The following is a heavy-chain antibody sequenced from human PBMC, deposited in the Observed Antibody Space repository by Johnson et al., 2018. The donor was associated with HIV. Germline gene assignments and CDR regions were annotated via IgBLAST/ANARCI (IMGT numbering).Heavy chain of an antibody. CDR1: GFTVSSNY. CDR2: IYSGGST. V-gene: IGHV3-53*01. J-gene: IGHJ3*02. Sequence: VQLVESGGGLIQPGGSLRLSCAASGFTVSSNYMSWVRQAAGKGLEWVSVIYSGGSTYYEDSVKGRFTISRDNSKNTLYLQMNSLRAEDTAMYYCARGMWIPEIDAIDIWGQGTMVTVSS. CDR3: ARGMWIPEIDAIDI. D-gene: IGHD5-18*01.